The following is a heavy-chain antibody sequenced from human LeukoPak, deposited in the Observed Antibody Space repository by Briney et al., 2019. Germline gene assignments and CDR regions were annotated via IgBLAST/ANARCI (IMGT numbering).Heavy chain of an antibody. Sequence: ASVKVSCKASGYTFTSYYMHWVRQAPGQGLEWMGIINPSGGSTNYAQKFQGRVTITADESTSTAYMELSSLRSEDTAVYYCATDDYGDYGDYWGQGALVTVSS. J-gene: IGHJ4*02. CDR3: ATDDYGDYGDY. CDR2: INPSGGST. CDR1: GYTFTSYY. D-gene: IGHD4-17*01. V-gene: IGHV1-46*01.